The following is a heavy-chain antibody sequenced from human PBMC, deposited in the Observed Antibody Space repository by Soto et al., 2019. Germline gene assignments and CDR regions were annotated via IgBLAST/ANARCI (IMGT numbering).Heavy chain of an antibody. CDR3: ARGRSYYGSGSLGLPYYFDY. CDR1: GFTVSSKY. D-gene: IGHD3-10*01. J-gene: IGHJ4*02. V-gene: IGHV3-66*01. Sequence: GGSLRLSCAASGFTVSSKYMSWVSQAPGKGLEWVSVIYSGGSTYYADSVKGRFTISRDNSKNTLYLQMNSLRAEDTAVYYCARGRSYYGSGSLGLPYYFDYWGQGTLVTVSS. CDR2: IYSGGST.